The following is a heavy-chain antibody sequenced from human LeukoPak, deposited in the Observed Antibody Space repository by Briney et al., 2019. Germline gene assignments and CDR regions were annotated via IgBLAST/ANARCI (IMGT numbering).Heavy chain of an antibody. Sequence: ASVKVSCKASGYTFTGYYMHWVRQAPGQGLERMGWINPNSGGTNYAQKFQGRVTMTRDTSISTAYMELSRLRSDDTAVYYCAREVYDFWSGYYYYYMDVWGKGTTVTVSS. D-gene: IGHD3-3*01. CDR1: GYTFTGYY. V-gene: IGHV1-2*02. J-gene: IGHJ6*03. CDR2: INPNSGGT. CDR3: AREVYDFWSGYYYYYMDV.